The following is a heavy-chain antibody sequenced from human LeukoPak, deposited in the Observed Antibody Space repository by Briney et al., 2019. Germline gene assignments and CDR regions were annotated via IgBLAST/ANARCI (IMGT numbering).Heavy chain of an antibody. Sequence: PGGSLRLSCAASGFTFSSYGMHWVRQAPGKGLEWVAFIRYDGSNKYYADSVKGRFTISRDNSKNTLYLQLNSLRAAGTAVYYCAKDRNRARTKEPDYWGQGTLVTVSS. CDR2: IRYDGSNK. J-gene: IGHJ4*02. D-gene: IGHD1-14*01. CDR3: AKDRNRARTKEPDY. V-gene: IGHV3-30*02. CDR1: GFTFSSYG.